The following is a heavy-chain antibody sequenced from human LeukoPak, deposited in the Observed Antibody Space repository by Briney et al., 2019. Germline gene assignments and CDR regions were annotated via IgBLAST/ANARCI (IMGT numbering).Heavy chain of an antibody. J-gene: IGHJ4*02. D-gene: IGHD1-14*01. CDR1: GFTFSYYE. V-gene: IGHV3-48*03. CDR2: ISSNGSTR. CDR3: ARRAGIYSHPYDY. Sequence: GGSLRLSCAASGFTFSYYELNWVRQAPGKGLEWVSYISSNGSTRYYADSVRGRFTISRDNSKNTLYLQMNSLRAEDTAVYYCARRAGIYSHPYDYWGQGTLVTVSS.